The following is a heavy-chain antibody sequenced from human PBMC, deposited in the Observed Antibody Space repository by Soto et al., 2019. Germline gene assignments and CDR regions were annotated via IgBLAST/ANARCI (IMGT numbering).Heavy chain of an antibody. Sequence: ASVNVSCKASGYTFTSYAMHLVRQAPGQRLEWMGWINAGNGNTKYSQKFQGRVTITRDTSAGTAYMELSSLRSEDTAVYYCARVTGYYAPDYWGQGTLVTVSS. V-gene: IGHV1-3*01. CDR3: ARVTGYYAPDY. D-gene: IGHD3-9*01. CDR1: GYTFTSYA. CDR2: INAGNGNT. J-gene: IGHJ4*02.